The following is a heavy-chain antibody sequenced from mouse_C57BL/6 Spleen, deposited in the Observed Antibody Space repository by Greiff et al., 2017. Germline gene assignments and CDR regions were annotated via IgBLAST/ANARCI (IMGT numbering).Heavy chain of an antibody. CDR1: GYAFSSYW. V-gene: IGHV1-80*01. CDR3: ARNYYGNYEGFAY. J-gene: IGHJ3*01. Sequence: VQLQQSGAELVKPGASVKISCKASGYAFSSYWMNWVKQRPGKGLEWIGQIYPGDGDTNYNGKFKGKATLTADKSSSTAYMQLSSLTSEDSAVYFCARNYYGNYEGFAYWGQGTLVTVSA. D-gene: IGHD2-1*01. CDR2: IYPGDGDT.